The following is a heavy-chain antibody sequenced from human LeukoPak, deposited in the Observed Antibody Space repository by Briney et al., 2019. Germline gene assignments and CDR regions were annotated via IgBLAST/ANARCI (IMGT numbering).Heavy chain of an antibody. Sequence: KAGESLRLACAASGFAFNTYSMNWVRQAPGKGLEWVSFIFSSSTYIYSTYSVKGRFTIPRQSAKHSLYLHMNTLRTEHRTVFHCTREVITFGGDWGQGALVTVSS. CDR3: TREVITFGGD. D-gene: IGHD3-16*01. V-gene: IGHV3-21*01. CDR1: GFAFNTYS. CDR2: IFSSSTYI. J-gene: IGHJ4*02.